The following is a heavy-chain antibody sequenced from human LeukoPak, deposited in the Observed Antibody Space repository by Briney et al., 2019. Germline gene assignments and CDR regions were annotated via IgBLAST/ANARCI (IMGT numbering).Heavy chain of an antibody. J-gene: IGHJ5*02. Sequence: PSETLSLTCTVSGGSISSSSYYWGWIRQPPGKGLEWIGSIYYSGSTNYNPSLKSRVTMSVDTSKNQFSLKLSSVTAADTAVYYCARELEPGNWFDPWGQGTLVTVSS. CDR3: ARELEPGNWFDP. CDR1: GGSISSSSYY. V-gene: IGHV4-39*07. CDR2: IYYSGST. D-gene: IGHD1-1*01.